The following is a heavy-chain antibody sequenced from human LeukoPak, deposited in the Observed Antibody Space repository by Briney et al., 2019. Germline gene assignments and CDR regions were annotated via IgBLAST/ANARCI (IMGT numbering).Heavy chain of an antibody. J-gene: IGHJ4*02. V-gene: IGHV3-48*03. CDR2: ISSSGSTI. D-gene: IGHD5-18*01. CDR1: GFTFSSYE. CDR3: ALRGYSYGYVNY. Sequence: GGSLRLSCAASGFTFSSYEMNWVRQAPGKGLEWVSYISSSGSTIYYADSVKGRFTISRDNAKNSLYLQMNSLRAEDTAVYYCALRGYSYGYVNYWGQGTLVTVSS.